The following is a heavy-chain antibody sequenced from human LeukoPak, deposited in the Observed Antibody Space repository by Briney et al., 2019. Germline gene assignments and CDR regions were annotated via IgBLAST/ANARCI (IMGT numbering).Heavy chain of an antibody. V-gene: IGHV4-59*01. CDR3: ARASLAVATATPYYFDY. D-gene: IGHD5-12*01. J-gene: IGHJ4*02. Sequence: SETLSLTCTVSGGSISSYYWSWIRQPPGKGLEWIGYIYYSGSTKYNPSLKSRVTISVDTSKNQFSLKLSSVTAADTAMYFCARASLAVATATPYYFDYWGQGTLVTVSS. CDR1: GGSISSYY. CDR2: IYYSGST.